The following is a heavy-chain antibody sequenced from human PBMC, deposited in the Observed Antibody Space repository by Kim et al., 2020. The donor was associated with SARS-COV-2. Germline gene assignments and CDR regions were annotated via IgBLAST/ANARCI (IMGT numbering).Heavy chain of an antibody. J-gene: IGHJ6*02. V-gene: IGHV3-23*01. CDR3: AKDHYCSSTSCYLSYYYYGMAV. Sequence: GGSLRLSCAASGFTFSSYAMSWVRQAPGKGLEWVSAISGSGGSTYYADSVKGRFTISRDNSKNTLYLQMNSLRAEDTAVYYCAKDHYCSSTSCYLSYYYYGMAVWGQGTTVTVSS. D-gene: IGHD2-2*01. CDR2: ISGSGGST. CDR1: GFTFSSYA.